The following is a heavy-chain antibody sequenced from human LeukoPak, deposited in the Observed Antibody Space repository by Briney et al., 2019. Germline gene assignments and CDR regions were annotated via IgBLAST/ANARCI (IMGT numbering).Heavy chain of an antibody. CDR2: INSDGSSI. J-gene: IGHJ3*02. D-gene: IGHD3-10*01. V-gene: IGHV3-74*01. CDR1: GFTFSSFW. Sequence: GGSLRLSCAASGFTFSSFWMHWVRQAPGKGLVWVSRINSDGSSISYADSVRGRFTISRDNAKNTLYLRMNSLRAEDTAVYYCARVGGSGSLGAFDIWGQGTMVTVSS. CDR3: ARVGGSGSLGAFDI.